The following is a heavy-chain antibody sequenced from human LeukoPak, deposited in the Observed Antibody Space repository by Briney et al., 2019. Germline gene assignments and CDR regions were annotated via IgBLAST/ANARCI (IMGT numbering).Heavy chain of an antibody. CDR1: GYTFTSYD. Sequence: ASVKVSCKASGYTFTSYDINWVRQATGQGLEWMGWMNPNSGNTGYAQKFQGRVTMTRNTSISTAYMELSSLRSEDTAVYYCARGVLLWFGELSIDAFDIWGQGTMVTVS. V-gene: IGHV1-8*01. D-gene: IGHD3-10*01. CDR2: MNPNSGNT. J-gene: IGHJ3*02. CDR3: ARGVLLWFGELSIDAFDI.